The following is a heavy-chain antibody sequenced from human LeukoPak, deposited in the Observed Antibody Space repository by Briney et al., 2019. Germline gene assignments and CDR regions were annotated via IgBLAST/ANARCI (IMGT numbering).Heavy chain of an antibody. CDR1: GGSINNYY. CDR2: IYYTGTT. Sequence: SETLFLTCTVSGGSINNYYWTWIRQPPGKGLEWVGYIYYTGTTSYNPSLKSRVTISVDTSKNQFSLKLTSVTAADTAFYYCARVGYCDGGSCHFDYWGQGTLVTVSS. J-gene: IGHJ4*02. D-gene: IGHD2-15*01. CDR3: ARVGYCDGGSCHFDY. V-gene: IGHV4-59*01.